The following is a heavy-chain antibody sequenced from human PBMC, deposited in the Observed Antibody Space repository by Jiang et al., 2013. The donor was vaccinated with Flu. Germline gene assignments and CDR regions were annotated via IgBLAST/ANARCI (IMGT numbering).Heavy chain of an antibody. CDR2: TYYRSKWFN. J-gene: IGHJ4*02. CDR1: GDSISSNSAG. Sequence: SQTLSLTCAISGDSISSNSAGWSWIRQSPSRGLEWLGRTYYRSKWFNDYALFVKSRITINPDTSKNQFSLQLNSVTPEDTAVYYCARGGGALDYWGQGTLVTVSS. CDR3: ARGGGALDY. V-gene: IGHV6-1*01. D-gene: IGHD1-26*01.